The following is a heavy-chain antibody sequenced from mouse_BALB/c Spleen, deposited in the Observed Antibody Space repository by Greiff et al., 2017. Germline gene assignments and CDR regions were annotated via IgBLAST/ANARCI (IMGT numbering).Heavy chain of an antibody. CDR2: IAPGSGSN. CDR1: GYTFTSYW. CDR3: ARDYGYDDGDYYAMDY. Sequence: DLVKPGASVKLSCKASGYTFTSYWINWIKQRPGQGLEWIGRIAPGSGSNYYNEMFKGKATLTVDTSSSTAYIQLSSLSSEDSAVYFCARDYGYDDGDYYAMDYWGQGTSVTVSS. D-gene: IGHD2-2*01. V-gene: IGHV1S41*01. J-gene: IGHJ4*01.